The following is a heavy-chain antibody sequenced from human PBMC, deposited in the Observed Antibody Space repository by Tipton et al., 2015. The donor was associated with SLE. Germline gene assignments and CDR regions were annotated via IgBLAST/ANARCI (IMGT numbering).Heavy chain of an antibody. J-gene: IGHJ3*02. CDR1: GYSISSGYY. V-gene: IGHV4-38-2*01. CDR2: IYHSGST. CDR3: AMIYDFWSGSRDAFDI. Sequence: TLSLTCAVSGYSISSGYYWGWIRQPPGKGLEWIGSIYHSGSTYYTPSLKSRVTISVDTSKNQFSLMLSSVTAADTAVYYCAMIYDFWSGSRDAFDIWGQGTMVTVSS. D-gene: IGHD3-3*01.